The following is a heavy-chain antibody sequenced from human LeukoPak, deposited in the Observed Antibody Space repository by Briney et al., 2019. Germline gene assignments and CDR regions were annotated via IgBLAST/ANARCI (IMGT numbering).Heavy chain of an antibody. J-gene: IGHJ6*03. CDR2: ISAYNGNT. V-gene: IGHV1-18*01. D-gene: IGHD3-10*01. Sequence: ASVKVSCKASGYTFTSYGISWVRQAPGQGLEWMGWISAYNGNTNYAQKLQGRVTMTTDTSTSTAYMELRSLRSDDTAVYYCARIQAQEYYYGSGSYYRGYYYYYMDVWGKGTTVTISS. CDR3: ARIQAQEYYYGSGSYYRGYYYYYMDV. CDR1: GYTFTSYG.